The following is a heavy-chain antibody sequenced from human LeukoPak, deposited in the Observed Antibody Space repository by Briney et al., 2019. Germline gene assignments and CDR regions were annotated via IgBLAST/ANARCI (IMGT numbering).Heavy chain of an antibody. CDR1: GGSISSSSYY. CDR2: IYYSGST. D-gene: IGHD6-13*01. J-gene: IGHJ4*02. V-gene: IGHV4-39*01. CDR3: TRLRGWQQLAYFDY. Sequence: SETLSLTCTVSGGSISSSSYYWGWIRQPPGKGLEWIGSIYYSGSTYYNPSLKSRVTMSVDTSKNQFSLKLRSVTAADTAVYYCTRLRGWQQLAYFDYWGLGTLVAVSS.